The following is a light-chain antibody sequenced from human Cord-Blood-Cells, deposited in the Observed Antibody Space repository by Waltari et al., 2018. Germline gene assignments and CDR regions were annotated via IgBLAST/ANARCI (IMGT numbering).Light chain of an antibody. CDR1: SSDVGGYSY. CDR3: SSYAGSNNYV. J-gene: IGLJ1*01. V-gene: IGLV2-8*01. CDR2: EVS. Sequence: QSALTQPPSAPGSPQQSVTISCTGTSSDVGGYSYVSWYQQHPGKAPKLMIYEVSTRPSGVPHRFAGSKSGNTASLTVSGLQAEDEADYYCSSYAGSNNYVFGTGTKVTVL.